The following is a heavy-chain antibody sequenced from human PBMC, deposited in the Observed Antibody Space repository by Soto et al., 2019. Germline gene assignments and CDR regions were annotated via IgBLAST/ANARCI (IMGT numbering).Heavy chain of an antibody. V-gene: IGHV3-23*01. D-gene: IGHD3-10*01. J-gene: IGHJ4*02. CDR3: AKAPWFGELANSDY. Sequence: EVQLLESGGGLVQPGGSLRLSCAASGFTFSSFAMSWVRQAPGKGLEWVSGISGGGGSTDYADSVRGRFTISRYNSKNTLYLQKNSLRAEDTAVYYCAKAPWFGELANSDYWGQGTLVTVSS. CDR1: GFTFSSFA. CDR2: ISGGGGST.